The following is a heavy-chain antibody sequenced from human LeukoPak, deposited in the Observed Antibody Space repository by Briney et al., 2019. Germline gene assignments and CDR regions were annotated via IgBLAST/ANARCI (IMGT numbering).Heavy chain of an antibody. V-gene: IGHV4-34*01. Sequence: PSETLSLTCAVYGGSFSGYYWSWVRQPPGKGLERIGEINHSGSTNYNPSLKSRVTISVDTSKNQFSLKLSSVTAADTAVYYCARVVGRDIVVVPAAIGGFDYWGQGTLVTVSS. CDR1: GGSFSGYY. CDR3: ARVVGRDIVVVPAAIGGFDY. D-gene: IGHD2-2*01. J-gene: IGHJ4*02. CDR2: INHSGST.